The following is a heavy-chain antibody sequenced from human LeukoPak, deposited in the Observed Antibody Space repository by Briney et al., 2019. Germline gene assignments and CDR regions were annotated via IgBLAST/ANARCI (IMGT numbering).Heavy chain of an antibody. V-gene: IGHV3-11*01. J-gene: IGHJ4*02. CDR1: GFTFSDYY. D-gene: IGHD3-10*01. CDR3: ASADVLLWLGESERGATRDY. Sequence: GGSLRLSCAASGFTFSDYYMSWIRQAPGKGLEWVSYISSSGSTIYYADSVKGRFTISRDNAKNSLYLPMSSLRAEDTAVYYCASADVLLWLGESERGATRDYWGQGTLVTVSS. CDR2: ISSSGSTI.